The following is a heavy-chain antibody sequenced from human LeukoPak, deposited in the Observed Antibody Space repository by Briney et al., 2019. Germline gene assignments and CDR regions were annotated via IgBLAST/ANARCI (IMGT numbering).Heavy chain of an antibody. D-gene: IGHD1-26*01. J-gene: IGHJ4*02. CDR2: ISGSGGST. Sequence: GESLRLSCAASGFTFNSYAMSWVRQAPGKGLEWVSGISGSGGSTYYADSVKDRFTISRDSSKNTLYLQMNSLRDEDTAVYYCAKSLYSGIYPNFFDYWGQGTLVTVSS. V-gene: IGHV3-23*01. CDR1: GFTFNSYA. CDR3: AKSLYSGIYPNFFDY.